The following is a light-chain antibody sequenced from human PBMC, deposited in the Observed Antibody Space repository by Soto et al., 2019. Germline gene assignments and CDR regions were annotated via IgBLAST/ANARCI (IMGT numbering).Light chain of an antibody. V-gene: IGLV2-14*03. CDR3: SSITSTHTYV. Sequence: QSALTQPASGSASPGQEMTLSCTGSSSDVGGYHYVSWYQQHSGKAPKLIIYQVSHRPSGGSDRFSGSNYGNTAYLTISRLQGEDEATYCCSSITSTHTYVFGTGTNVTAL. CDR1: SSDVGGYHY. CDR2: QVS. J-gene: IGLJ1*01.